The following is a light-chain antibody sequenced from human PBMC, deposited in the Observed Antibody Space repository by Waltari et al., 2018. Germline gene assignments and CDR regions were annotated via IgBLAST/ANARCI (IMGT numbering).Light chain of an antibody. V-gene: IGLV2-14*01. CDR3: NSYTRSAVYV. Sequence: QSALTQPASVSGSPGQSITVSCPGTSSAVCAYNYVSWYQHHAGKAPQRIISEVTNRPSGVSDRFSGSKSGNTASLTISGLQAEDEADYYCNSYTRSAVYVFGTGTTVTVL. J-gene: IGLJ1*01. CDR2: EVT. CDR1: SSAVCAYNY.